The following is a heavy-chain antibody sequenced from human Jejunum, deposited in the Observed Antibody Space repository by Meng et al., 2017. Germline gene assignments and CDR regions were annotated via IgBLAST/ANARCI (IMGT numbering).Heavy chain of an antibody. V-gene: IGHV3-53*01. CDR3: VRRSNERLGWYFDY. D-gene: IGHD6-19*01. CDR2: IFSDGRT. Sequence: GESLKISCAASGFTFSNYEMNWVRQAPGKGLEWVSVIFSDGRTFYADSVKGRFTISRDNSKNTVDLQMNSLRAEDAAVYYCVRRSNERLGWYFDYWGQGTLVTVSS. CDR1: GFTFSNYE. J-gene: IGHJ4*02.